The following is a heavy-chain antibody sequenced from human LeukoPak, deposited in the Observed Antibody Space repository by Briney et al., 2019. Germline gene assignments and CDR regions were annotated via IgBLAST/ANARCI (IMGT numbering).Heavy chain of an antibody. V-gene: IGHV3-73*01. Sequence: GGSLRLSCAASGFTFSGSAMHWVRQASGKGLERVGRIRSKANSYATAYAASVKGRFTISRDDSKNTAYLQKESLKTEDTAVYYCTSPDIVATIKDYWGQGTLVTVSS. CDR3: TSPDIVATIKDY. CDR2: IRSKANSYAT. J-gene: IGHJ4*02. CDR1: GFTFSGSA. D-gene: IGHD5-12*01.